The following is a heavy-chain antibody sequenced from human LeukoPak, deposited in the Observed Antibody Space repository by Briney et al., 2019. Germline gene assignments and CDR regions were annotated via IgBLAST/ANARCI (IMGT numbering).Heavy chain of an antibody. D-gene: IGHD4-17*01. J-gene: IGHJ4*02. CDR2: IYYSGST. Sequence: SETLSLTCTVSGGSISSYYWSWIRQPPGKGLEWIGYIYYSGSTNYNPSLKSRVTISVDTSKNQFSLKLSSVTAADTAVYYCARLLSTVTTSQPFDYWGQGTLLTVSS. CDR1: GGSISSYY. V-gene: IGHV4-59*08. CDR3: ARLLSTVTTSQPFDY.